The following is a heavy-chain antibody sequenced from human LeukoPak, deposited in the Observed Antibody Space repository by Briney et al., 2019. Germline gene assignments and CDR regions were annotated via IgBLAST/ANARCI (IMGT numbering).Heavy chain of an antibody. V-gene: IGHV3-23*01. D-gene: IGHD3-22*01. CDR1: GSTFSNYA. Sequence: GGSLRLSCATSGSTFSNYAMSWVRQAPGKGLEWVSAISGSGDSTYYADSVKGRFTISRDSSKNTLYLQMSSLRADDTAVYYCAKGDYYYDSGGYYNYHYGMDVWGHGTTATVSS. CDR2: ISGSGDST. CDR3: AKGDYYYDSGGYYNYHYGMDV. J-gene: IGHJ6*02.